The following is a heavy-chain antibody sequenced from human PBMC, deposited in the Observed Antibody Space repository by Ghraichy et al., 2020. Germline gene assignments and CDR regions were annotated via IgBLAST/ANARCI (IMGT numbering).Heavy chain of an antibody. CDR3: ARLGSDYYYALDV. CDR1: GFTFSNYD. Sequence: GGSLRLSCAASGFTFSNYDFNWVRQAPGKGLEWVAVIRTDGSNRKYADSVEGRFTISRDNSKNTRLLQMNSLRAEDTAVYYCARLGSDYYYALDVWGQGTSVTVSS. J-gene: IGHJ6*02. D-gene: IGHD1-26*01. V-gene: IGHV3-33*01. CDR2: IRTDGSNR.